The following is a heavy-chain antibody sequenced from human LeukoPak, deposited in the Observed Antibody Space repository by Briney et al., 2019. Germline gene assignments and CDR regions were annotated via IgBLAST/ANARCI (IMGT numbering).Heavy chain of an antibody. CDR3: AAGHDFWSGYQ. V-gene: IGHV1-58*02. D-gene: IGHD3-3*01. J-gene: IGHJ4*02. Sequence: GASVKVSCKASGFPFTSSAMQWVRQVRGQRLEWIGWIVVGSGNTNYAQKFQERVTITRDMSTSTAYMALSSLRSEDTAVYYCAAGHDFWSGYQWGQGTLVTVSS. CDR1: GFPFTSSA. CDR2: IVVGSGNT.